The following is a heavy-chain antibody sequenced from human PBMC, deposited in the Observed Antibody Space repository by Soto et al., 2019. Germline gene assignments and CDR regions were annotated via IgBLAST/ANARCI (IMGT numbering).Heavy chain of an antibody. CDR1: GYTFVSYA. J-gene: IGHJ3*02. CDR3: ARRVSAFGI. Sequence: QVHIVQSGAEVKEPGASVNISCKTSGYTFVSYAIHWVRQAPGQGLEWMGWVNPCNGNRRYSQKFQGRVSITTDTSASTAYMELSSLTSADSAVYYCARRVSAFGIWCHGTIFTVSS. V-gene: IGHV1-3*01. D-gene: IGHD2-8*01. CDR2: VNPCNGNR.